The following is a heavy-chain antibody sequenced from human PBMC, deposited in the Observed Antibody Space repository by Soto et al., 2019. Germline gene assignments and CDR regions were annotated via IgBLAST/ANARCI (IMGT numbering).Heavy chain of an antibody. J-gene: IGHJ3*02. CDR3: VKPREVGSVNEAFDM. V-gene: IGHV3-23*01. CDR2: ISADGDRT. D-gene: IGHD1-26*01. Sequence: EVQLLESGGGLVQPGGSLRLSCAASGFTFSNYAMNWVRQTPLKGLEWVSGISADGDRTYYADSMKGRFTVSRDNSKNALHLQMNSLRADDTAVYYCVKPREVGSVNEAFDMWGQGTMVTVSS. CDR1: GFTFSNYA.